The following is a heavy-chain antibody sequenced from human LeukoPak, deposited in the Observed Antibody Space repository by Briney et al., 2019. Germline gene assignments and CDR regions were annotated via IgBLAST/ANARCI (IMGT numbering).Heavy chain of an antibody. V-gene: IGHV4-59*01. D-gene: IGHD5-12*01. J-gene: IGHJ4*02. Sequence: PSETLSLTCTVSGGSISSYYWSWIRQPPGKGLEWIGYIYYSGSTNYNPSLKSRVTISVDTSKNQFSLKLSSVTAADTAVYYCVRDPGGYDGNFDYWGQGTLVTVSS. CDR2: IYYSGST. CDR3: VRDPGGYDGNFDY. CDR1: GGSISSYY.